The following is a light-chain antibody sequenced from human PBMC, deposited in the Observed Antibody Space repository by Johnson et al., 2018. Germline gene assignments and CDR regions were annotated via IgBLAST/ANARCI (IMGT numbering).Light chain of an antibody. CDR2: ENN. Sequence: QSVLTQPPSVSAAPGQKVTISCSGSSSNIGNNYVSWYQQLPGTAPKLLIYENNKRPSGIPDRFSGSKSGTSATLGITGLPTGDEADYYCGTWDSSLSAGKGVGTGTKGTVL. J-gene: IGLJ1*01. V-gene: IGLV1-51*02. CDR3: GTWDSSLSAGKG. CDR1: SSNIGNNY.